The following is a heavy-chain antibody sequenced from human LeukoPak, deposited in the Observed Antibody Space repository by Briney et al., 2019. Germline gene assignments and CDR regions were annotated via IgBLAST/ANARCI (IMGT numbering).Heavy chain of an antibody. CDR3: AKGAHDYIEIAYFDY. Sequence: PGGSLRLSCVASGFSLNNYAMNWVRQAPGKGLEWVSLIIGSSGTTFYADSVKGRFTISRDKSKSTLYLQMNSLRAEDTAVYYCAKGAHDYIEIAYFDYWGQGSLVTVSS. J-gene: IGHJ4*02. CDR2: IIGSSGTT. CDR1: GFSLNNYA. V-gene: IGHV3-23*01. D-gene: IGHD5-12*01.